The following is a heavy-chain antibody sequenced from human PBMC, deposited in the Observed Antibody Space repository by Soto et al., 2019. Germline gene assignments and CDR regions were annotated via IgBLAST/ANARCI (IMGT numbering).Heavy chain of an antibody. CDR2: IYYSGST. D-gene: IGHD1-7*01. Sequence: QLQLQESGPGLVKPSETLSLTCTVSGGSISSSSYYWGWIRQPPGKGLEWIGSIYYSGSTYYNPSLKSRVTISVDTSKHQFSLKLSSVTAADTAVYYCARYNWNWGGYYYYMDVWGKGTTVTVSS. CDR3: ARYNWNWGGYYYYMDV. V-gene: IGHV4-39*01. J-gene: IGHJ6*03. CDR1: GGSISSSSYY.